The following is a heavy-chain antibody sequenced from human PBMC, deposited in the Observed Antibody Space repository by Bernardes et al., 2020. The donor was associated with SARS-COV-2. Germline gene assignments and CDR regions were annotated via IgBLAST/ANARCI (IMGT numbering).Heavy chain of an antibody. Sequence: GGSLRLSCAASGFTFSSYGMHWVRQAPGKGLEWVAVISYDGSNKYYADSVKGRFTISRDNSKNTLYLQMNSLRAEDTAVYYCAKSGPYGDYVRLDYWGQGTLVTVSS. D-gene: IGHD4-17*01. CDR1: GFTFSSYG. CDR3: AKSGPYGDYVRLDY. CDR2: ISYDGSNK. V-gene: IGHV3-30*18. J-gene: IGHJ4*02.